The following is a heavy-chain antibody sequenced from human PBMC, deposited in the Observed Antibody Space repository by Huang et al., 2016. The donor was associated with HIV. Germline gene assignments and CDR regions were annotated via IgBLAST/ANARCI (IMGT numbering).Heavy chain of an antibody. CDR3: AREGSDYVWGSYRLSWFDP. CDR2: INGANGNT. CDR1: GYTFTKYA. V-gene: IGHV1-3*01. Sequence: QVQLVQSGAEVKKPGASVKVSCKASGYTFTKYALHWVRQAPGQRLEWMGWINGANGNTEYLEKVQGRVTITRDTSARTVYMELSSLRSEDTAVYYCAREGSDYVWGSYRLSWFDPWGQGTLVTVSS. J-gene: IGHJ5*02. D-gene: IGHD3-16*02.